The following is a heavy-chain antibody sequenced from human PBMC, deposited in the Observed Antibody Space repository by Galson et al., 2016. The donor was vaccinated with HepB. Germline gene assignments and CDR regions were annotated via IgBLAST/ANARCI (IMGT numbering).Heavy chain of an antibody. CDR1: GFTFSRAW. Sequence: SLRLSCAASGFTFSRAWMNWVRQAPGNGLEWVGRIKSYTDGGTTEYAAPMKGKFTFSRDESNNRLFFQMNSLKTEETAVYYCTTSSTRGYTYGPCAYWGRGTLVAVSA. J-gene: IGHJ4*02. V-gene: IGHV3-15*01. CDR3: TTSSTRGYTYGPCAY. D-gene: IGHD5-18*01. CDR2: IKSYTDGGTT.